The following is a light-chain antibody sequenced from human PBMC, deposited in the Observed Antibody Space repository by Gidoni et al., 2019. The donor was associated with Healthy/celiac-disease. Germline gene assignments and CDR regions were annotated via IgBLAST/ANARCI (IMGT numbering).Light chain of an antibody. Sequence: EIVLTQSPATLSLSPGERATLSCSASQSGSRYVAWYQQKPGHDPRLLIYDASNRATGLPDRFSGSVSGTDFTLTISSLEPEDFAVYYCQQRSNWPWTFGQGTKVEIK. J-gene: IGKJ1*01. V-gene: IGKV3-11*01. CDR1: QSGSRY. CDR3: QQRSNWPWT. CDR2: DAS.